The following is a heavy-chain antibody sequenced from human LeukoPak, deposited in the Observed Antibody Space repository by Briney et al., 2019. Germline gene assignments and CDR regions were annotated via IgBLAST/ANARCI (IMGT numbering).Heavy chain of an antibody. J-gene: IGHJ4*02. Sequence: ASVKVSCKASGGTFSSYAISWVRQAPGQGLEWMGGIIPIFGTANYAQKFQGRVTVTTDESTGTAYMGLSSLSSEDTAVYFCARSRYSYGYLGGGLCDYWGQGTLVTVSS. V-gene: IGHV1-69*05. CDR3: ARSRYSYGYLGGGLCDY. CDR1: GGTFSSYA. D-gene: IGHD5-18*01. CDR2: IIPIFGTA.